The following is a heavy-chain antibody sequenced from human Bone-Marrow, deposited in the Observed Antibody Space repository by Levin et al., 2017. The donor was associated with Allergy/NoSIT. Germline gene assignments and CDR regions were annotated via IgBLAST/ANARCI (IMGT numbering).Heavy chain of an antibody. J-gene: IGHJ3*01. D-gene: IGHD1/OR15-1a*01. V-gene: IGHV7-4-1*02. CDR1: GYGFSSYP. CDR3: ARQDGDDGTTAFDV. CDR2: INTKNGDP. Sequence: ASVKVSCKPSGYGFSSYPLNWVRQAPGQGPEWMGWINTKNGDPNYAQGFTGRYVFSMDKSVTTAYLEITSLKAEDTAVYFCARQDGDDGTTAFDVWGQGTKVTVSS.